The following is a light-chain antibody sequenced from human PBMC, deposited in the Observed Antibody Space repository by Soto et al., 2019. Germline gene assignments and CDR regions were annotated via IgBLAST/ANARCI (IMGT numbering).Light chain of an antibody. CDR1: SSDVGSYNL. Sequence: QSALTQPASVSGSPGQSITISCTGTSSDVGSYNLVSWYQQHPGKAPKDMIYEVTERPSGVSNRFSGSKSGNTASLTISGLQAEDEADYYCCSYAGSYTLVFGGGTKLTVL. CDR2: EVT. V-gene: IGLV2-23*02. J-gene: IGLJ2*01. CDR3: CSYAGSYTLV.